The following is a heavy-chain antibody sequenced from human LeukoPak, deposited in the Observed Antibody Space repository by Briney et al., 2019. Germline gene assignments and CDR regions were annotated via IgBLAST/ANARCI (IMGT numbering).Heavy chain of an antibody. D-gene: IGHD5-12*01. CDR2: LIGSSGRT. CDR1: GFTSTNYA. V-gene: IGHV3-23*01. J-gene: IGHJ4*02. Sequence: GGSLRLSCAASGFTSTNYAMNWVRQAPGKGLEWVSVLIGSSGRTDYADSVNGRFTISRDNSKNTVFLQMNSLRAEDTAIYYCAKGAYDYIEIGYFDSWGQGTLVTVSS. CDR3: AKGAYDYIEIGYFDS.